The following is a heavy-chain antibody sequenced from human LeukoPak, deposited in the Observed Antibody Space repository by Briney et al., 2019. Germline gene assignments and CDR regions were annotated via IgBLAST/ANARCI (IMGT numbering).Heavy chain of an antibody. Sequence: SETLSLTSTVSGGSISSYYWSWIRQPAGKGLEWIGRIYTSGSTYYNPSLKSRVTISVDRSKNQFSLKLSSVTAADTAVYYCARPERRGYSYGFDYWGQGTLVTVSS. V-gene: IGHV4-4*07. CDR1: GGSISSYY. J-gene: IGHJ4*02. CDR2: IYTSGST. D-gene: IGHD5-18*01. CDR3: ARPERRGYSYGFDY.